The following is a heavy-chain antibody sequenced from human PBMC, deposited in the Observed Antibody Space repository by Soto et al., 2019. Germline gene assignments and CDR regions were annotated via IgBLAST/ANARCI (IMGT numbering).Heavy chain of an antibody. D-gene: IGHD2-21*01. Sequence: PGESLKISCKGSGYSFTSYWIGWVRQMPGKGLEWMGIIYPGDSDTRYSPYFQGQVTISADKSISTAYLQWSSLKASDTVMYYCARSEHIVVMSAFDIWGQGTMVTVSS. V-gene: IGHV5-51*01. CDR1: GYSFTSYW. CDR2: IYPGDSDT. J-gene: IGHJ3*02. CDR3: ARSEHIVVMSAFDI.